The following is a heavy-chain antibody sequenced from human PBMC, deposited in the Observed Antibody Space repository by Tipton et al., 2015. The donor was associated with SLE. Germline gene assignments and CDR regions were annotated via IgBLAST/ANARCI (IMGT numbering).Heavy chain of an antibody. J-gene: IGHJ2*01. CDR3: ARHRLRYFDWLSLLYFDL. CDR1: GDSISTSVW. D-gene: IGHD3-9*01. Sequence: TLSLTCAVSGDSISTSVWWSWVRQPPGKGLEWIGEMYHSGTTRYNPSLKSRVTISVDTSKNQFSLKLSSVTAADTAVYYCARHRLRYFDWLSLLYFDLWGRGTLVTVSS. V-gene: IGHV4-4*02. CDR2: MYHSGTT.